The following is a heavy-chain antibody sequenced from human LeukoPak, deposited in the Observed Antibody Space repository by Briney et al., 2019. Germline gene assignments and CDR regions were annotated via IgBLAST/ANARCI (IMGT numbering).Heavy chain of an antibody. CDR1: GGSFSGYY. CDR2: INHSGST. J-gene: IGHJ4*02. Sequence: SETLSLTCAVYGGSFSGYYWSWIRQPPGKGLEWIGEINHSGSTNYNPSLKSRVNISVHTSKNQFSLKLSSVTAADTAVYYCARSVVVPAANFDYWGQGTLVTVSS. D-gene: IGHD2-2*01. CDR3: ARSVVVPAANFDY. V-gene: IGHV4-34*01.